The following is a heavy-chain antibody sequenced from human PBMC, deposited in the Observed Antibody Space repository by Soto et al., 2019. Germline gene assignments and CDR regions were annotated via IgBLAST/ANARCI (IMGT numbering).Heavy chain of an antibody. CDR1: GFTFSSYA. CDR2: ISGSGGST. V-gene: IGHV3-23*01. D-gene: IGHD1-1*01. CDR3: AKDQSARWNPTY. Sequence: EVQLLESGGGLVQPGGSLRLSCAASGFTFSSYAMSWFRQAPGKGLEWVSAISGSGGSTYYADSVKGRFTISRDNSKNTLYLQMNSLRAEDTAVYYCAKDQSARWNPTYWGQGTLVTVSS. J-gene: IGHJ4*02.